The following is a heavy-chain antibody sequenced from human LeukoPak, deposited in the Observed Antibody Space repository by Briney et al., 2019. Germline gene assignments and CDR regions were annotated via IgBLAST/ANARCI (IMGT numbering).Heavy chain of an antibody. CDR2: ISWNSGSI. J-gene: IGHJ4*02. CDR1: GFTFDDYA. D-gene: IGHD3-22*01. CDR3: AKATTYYYDSSGYYPDY. V-gene: IGHV3-9*01. Sequence: PGRSLRLSCAASGFTFDDYAMHWVRQAPGKGLEWVSGISWNSGSIGYADSVKGRFTISRDNAKNSLYLQMNSLRAEDTALYYCAKATTYYYDSSGYYPDYWGQGTLVTVSS.